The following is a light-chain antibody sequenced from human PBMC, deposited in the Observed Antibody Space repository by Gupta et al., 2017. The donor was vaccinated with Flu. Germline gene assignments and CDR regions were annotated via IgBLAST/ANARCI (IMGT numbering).Light chain of an antibody. CDR2: WAS. CDR3: HKDVSIPNT. J-gene: IGKJ2*01. Sequence: DIVMTQSPDSLAVSLGERATINCKSSQSGLHTSTNNNYLAWFQQKPQQPPKLLIYWASTRESGVPDSFSGRGSGTDFTLTIRSLQAEDVAFYYCHKDVSIPNTFGQGTKGEIK. V-gene: IGKV4-1*01. CDR1: QSGLHTSTNNNY.